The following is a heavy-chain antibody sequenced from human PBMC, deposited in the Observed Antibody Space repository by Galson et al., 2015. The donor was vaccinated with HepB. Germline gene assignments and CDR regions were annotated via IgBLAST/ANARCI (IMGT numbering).Heavy chain of an antibody. CDR1: GFTFSSYS. CDR2: ISSSSSTI. J-gene: IGHJ4*02. Sequence: SLRLSCAASGFTFSSYSMNWVRQAPGKGLEWVSYISSSSSTIYYADSVKGRFTISRDNAKNPLYLQMNSLRAEDTAVYYCARVPRVDYGDYVGDYWGQGTLVTVSS. CDR3: ARVPRVDYGDYVGDY. V-gene: IGHV3-48*01. D-gene: IGHD4-17*01.